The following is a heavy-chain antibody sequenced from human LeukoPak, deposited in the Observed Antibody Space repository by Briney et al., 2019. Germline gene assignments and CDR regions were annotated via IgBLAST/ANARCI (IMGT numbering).Heavy chain of an antibody. CDR1: GGSISSSSYY. CDR2: IYYSGST. D-gene: IGHD3-22*01. CDR3: ARGLGGYPY. J-gene: IGHJ4*02. V-gene: IGHV4-39*07. Sequence: SETLSLTCTVSGGSISSSSYYWGWIRQPPGKGLEWIGSIYYSGSTYYNPSLKSRVTISADTSKNQFSLKLSSVTAADTAVYYCARGLGGYPYWGQGTLVTVSS.